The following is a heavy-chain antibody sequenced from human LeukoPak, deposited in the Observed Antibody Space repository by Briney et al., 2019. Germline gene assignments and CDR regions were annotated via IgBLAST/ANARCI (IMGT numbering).Heavy chain of an antibody. Sequence: GGSLRLSCAASGFTFSNAWMNWVRQAPGKGLEWVGRIKSKTDGGTTDYAAPVKGRFTISRDDSKNTLYLQMNSLKTEDTAVYYCTTEARASLGYRSGGSCQFDYWGQGTLVTVSS. D-gene: IGHD2-15*01. CDR1: GFTFSNAW. CDR3: TTEARASLGYRSGGSCQFDY. V-gene: IGHV3-15*01. CDR2: IKSKTDGGTT. J-gene: IGHJ4*02.